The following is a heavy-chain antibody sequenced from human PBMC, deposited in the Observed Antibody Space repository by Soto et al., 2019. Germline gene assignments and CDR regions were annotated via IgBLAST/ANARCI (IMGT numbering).Heavy chain of an antibody. D-gene: IGHD3-22*01. CDR1: GYTFTSYG. CDR2: ISAYNGNT. J-gene: IGHJ4*02. Sequence: QVQLVQSGAEVKKPGASVKVSCKASGYTFTSYGISWVRQAPGQGLEWMGWISAYNGNTNYAQKLQGRVTMTTDTSTSTAYIELRSLRSDDTAVYYCARDMYYYDSTIPPDYWGQGTLVTVSS. CDR3: ARDMYYYDSTIPPDY. V-gene: IGHV1-18*01.